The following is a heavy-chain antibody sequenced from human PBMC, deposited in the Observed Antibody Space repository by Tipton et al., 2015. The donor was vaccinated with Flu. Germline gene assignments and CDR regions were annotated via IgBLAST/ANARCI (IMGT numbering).Heavy chain of an antibody. V-gene: IGHV3-23*01. CDR1: GLAFRSFA. CDR2: ISGAGTAT. Sequence: SLRLSCAAPGLAFRSFAMSWVRQAPGKGPEWVAIISGAGTATYYIDSVKGRFTISRYNSNNTVSLQMNNLRVEDTAKYYCAKGKWAMTAVTLADSWGQGTLVAVSS. J-gene: IGHJ5*02. CDR3: AKGKWAMTAVTLADS. D-gene: IGHD4-17*01.